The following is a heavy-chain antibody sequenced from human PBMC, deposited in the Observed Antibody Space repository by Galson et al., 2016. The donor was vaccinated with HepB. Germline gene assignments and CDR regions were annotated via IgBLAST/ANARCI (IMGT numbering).Heavy chain of an antibody. CDR3: ARVGLRSRWFDP. J-gene: IGHJ5*02. Sequence: TLSLTCTVSGGSIGNGGYYWSWIRQHPGKGLEWIGHIYYTGSTYYNPSLKSRVKISLATSKNQFSLNLNSVTAADTAVYYCARVGLRSRWFDPWGQGTLVTVSS. CDR1: GGSIGNGGYY. CDR2: IYYTGST. D-gene: IGHD5/OR15-5a*01. V-gene: IGHV4-31*03.